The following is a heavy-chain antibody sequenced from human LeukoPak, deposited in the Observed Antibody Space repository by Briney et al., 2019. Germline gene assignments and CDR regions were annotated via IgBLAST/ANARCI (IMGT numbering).Heavy chain of an antibody. CDR1: GDSMNGYY. J-gene: IGHJ4*02. CDR2: IYYRGST. CDR3: AKVYVLRYFDWYTHGDY. Sequence: SETLSLTCTVSGDSMNGYYWSWIRQPPGKGLEWIGNIYYRGSTNYNPSLKSRVTMSVDTSKNHFSLRLTSVTAADTAVYYCAKVYVLRYFDWYTHGDYWGQGTLVTVSS. D-gene: IGHD3-9*01. V-gene: IGHV4-59*08.